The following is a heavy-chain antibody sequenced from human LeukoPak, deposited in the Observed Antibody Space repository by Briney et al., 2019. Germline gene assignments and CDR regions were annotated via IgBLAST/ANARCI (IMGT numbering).Heavy chain of an antibody. CDR2: IKQDGSEK. CDR1: GFTFSHYW. J-gene: IGHJ4*02. V-gene: IGHV3-7*01. CDR3: ARDSSSWPPVNLFSDY. Sequence: PGGSLRLSCAASGFTFSHYWMSWVRQAPGKGLEWVANIKQDGSEKYYVDSVKGRFTISRDNAKNSLYLQMNSLRAEDTAVYYCARDSSSWPPVNLFSDYWGQGTLVTVSS. D-gene: IGHD6-13*01.